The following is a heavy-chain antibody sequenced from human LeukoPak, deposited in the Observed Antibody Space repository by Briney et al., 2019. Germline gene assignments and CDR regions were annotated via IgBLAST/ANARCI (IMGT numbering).Heavy chain of an antibody. J-gene: IGHJ4*02. D-gene: IGHD1-26*01. Sequence: SETLSLTCTLPGASTKRGGYYWSWIRQRPGQGLEWIGYIYYSGSTYYNPSLKTRFTISVDTSKNQFSLKVHSVTAADTALYFCARDSLQSSLWGQGALVTVSS. CDR1: GASTKRGGYY. V-gene: IGHV4-31*02. CDR2: IYYSGST. CDR3: ARDSLQSSL.